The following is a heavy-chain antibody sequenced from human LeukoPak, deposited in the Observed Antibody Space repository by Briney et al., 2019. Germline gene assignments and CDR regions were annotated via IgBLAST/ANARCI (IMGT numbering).Heavy chain of an antibody. CDR3: ARNFDSYNAFDI. V-gene: IGHV4-31*03. CDR2: IPPRGNT. D-gene: IGHD3-22*01. J-gene: IGHJ3*02. CDR1: GGSISSGDYY. Sequence: SQTLSLTCSVSGGSISSGDYYWSWIRQHPGKGLEWIGSIPPRGNTYYNPSLKSRVTISVDTSNNQFSVKLSSVTAADTAVYYCARNFDSYNAFDIWGRGAMVTVSS.